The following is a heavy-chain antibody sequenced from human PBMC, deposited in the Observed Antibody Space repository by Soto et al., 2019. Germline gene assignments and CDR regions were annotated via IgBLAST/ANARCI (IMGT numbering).Heavy chain of an antibody. CDR2: IGTAGDP. CDR1: EFTFGGYG. Sequence: GTLAESRVRSEFTFGGYGMNLDLGATVNGIEWVSAIGTAGDPYYPGSVKGRFTISRENAKNSLYLQMNSLRAGDTAVYYCARAQWVEYCSSTSCYRGYYFDSGVQVTPVIVSS. V-gene: IGHV3-13*05. J-gene: IGHJ4*02. CDR3: ARAQWVEYCSSTSCYRGYYFDS. D-gene: IGHD2-2*02.